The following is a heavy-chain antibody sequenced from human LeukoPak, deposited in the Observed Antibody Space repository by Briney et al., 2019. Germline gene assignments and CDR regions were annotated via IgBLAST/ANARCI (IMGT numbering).Heavy chain of an antibody. CDR3: ARGGYYGSGSYQYYYYYGMDV. CDR1: GGSISVGGYY. V-gene: IGHV4-31*03. CDR2: MYHGGST. J-gene: IGHJ6*02. Sequence: SQTLSLTCTVSGGSISVGGYYWSWIRQHPGKGLEWIGNMYHGGSTYYNPSLKSRVTILLDTSKNQFSLKMSSVTAADTAVYYCARGGYYGSGSYQYYYYYGMDVWGQGTTVTVSS. D-gene: IGHD3-10*01.